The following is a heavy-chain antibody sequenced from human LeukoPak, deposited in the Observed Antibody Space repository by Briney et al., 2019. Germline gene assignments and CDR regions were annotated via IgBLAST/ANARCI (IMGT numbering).Heavy chain of an antibody. CDR2: INHSGST. Sequence: SETLSLTCAVYGGSFSGYYWSWIRQPPGKGLEWIGEINHSGSTNYNPPLKSRVTISVDTSKNQFSLKLSSVTTADTAVYYCARDYGSWSYNWFDPWGQGTLVTVSS. J-gene: IGHJ5*02. V-gene: IGHV4-34*01. D-gene: IGHD6-13*01. CDR1: GGSFSGYY. CDR3: ARDYGSWSYNWFDP.